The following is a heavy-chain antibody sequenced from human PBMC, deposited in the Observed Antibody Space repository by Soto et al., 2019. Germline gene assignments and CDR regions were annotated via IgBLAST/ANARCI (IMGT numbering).Heavy chain of an antibody. Sequence: PSETLSLTCAVSGGSISSGGYSWSWIRQPPGKGLEWIGYIYHSGSTYYNPSLKSRVTISVDRSKNQFSLKLSSVTAADTAVYYCARVSMVRGVTLFDYWGQGTLVTVSS. D-gene: IGHD3-10*01. CDR1: GGSISSGGYS. CDR2: IYHSGST. J-gene: IGHJ4*02. V-gene: IGHV4-30-2*01. CDR3: ARVSMVRGVTLFDY.